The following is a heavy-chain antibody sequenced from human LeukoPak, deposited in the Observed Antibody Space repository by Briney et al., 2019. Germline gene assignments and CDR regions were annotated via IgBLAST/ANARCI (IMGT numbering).Heavy chain of an antibody. CDR1: GDSISSGDHY. CDR2: IYYLGTT. CDR3: ARGGDLQIDY. D-gene: IGHD2-21*02. J-gene: IGHJ4*02. Sequence: SETLSLTCTVSGDSISSGDHYWSWIRQSSGKGLEWIGHIYYLGTTYCNPSLKSRLTISVDTSKNQFSLNLSSVTAADTAVYFCARGGDLQIDYWGQGALVTVSS. V-gene: IGHV4-30-4*08.